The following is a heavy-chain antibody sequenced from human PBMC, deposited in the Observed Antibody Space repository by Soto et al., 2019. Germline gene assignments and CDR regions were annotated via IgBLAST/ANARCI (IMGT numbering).Heavy chain of an antibody. CDR3: ASGGLPDASGY. CDR2: INPSGGST. D-gene: IGHD5-12*01. V-gene: IGHV1-46*01. CDR1: GYTFTSYY. Sequence: ETSVEVSWKASGYTFTSYYMRWVRQAPGQGLEWMGIINPSGGSTSYAQKFQGRVTITWDMSTTTSYMDLSSLRSEDTAVYYCASGGLPDASGYWGQGTQVTVSS. J-gene: IGHJ4*02.